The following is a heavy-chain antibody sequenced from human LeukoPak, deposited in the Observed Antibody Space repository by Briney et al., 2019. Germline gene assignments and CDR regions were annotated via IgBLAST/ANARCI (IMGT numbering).Heavy chain of an antibody. J-gene: IGHJ5*02. D-gene: IGHD2-8*01. CDR2: ISSSSSYI. CDR3: AREDRVYNWFDP. Sequence: GGSLRLSCAASGFTFSSYTMNWVRQAPGKGLEWVSSISSSSSYIFYADSVKGRFSISRDNAKNSLYLQMSSLRAEDTALYYCAREDRVYNWFDPWGQGTLVTVSS. V-gene: IGHV3-21*01. CDR1: GFTFSSYT.